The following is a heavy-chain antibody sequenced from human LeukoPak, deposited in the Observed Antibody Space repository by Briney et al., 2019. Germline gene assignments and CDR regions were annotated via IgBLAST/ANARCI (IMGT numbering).Heavy chain of an antibody. Sequence: SETLSLTCTVSGVSISSHDWSWIRQSPGKGLKWIGYSHYSGDTSYNPSLKNRVTISLDTSKNQFSLRLTSVTAADTAVYFCAKGEYSRTSYYHYYMDVWGKGTTVTVSS. V-gene: IGHV4-59*11. CDR3: AKGEYSRTSYYHYYMDV. J-gene: IGHJ6*03. D-gene: IGHD6-6*01. CDR2: SHYSGDT. CDR1: GVSISSHD.